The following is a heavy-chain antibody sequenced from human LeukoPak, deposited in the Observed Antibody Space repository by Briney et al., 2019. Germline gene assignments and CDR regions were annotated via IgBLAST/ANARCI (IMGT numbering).Heavy chain of an antibody. V-gene: IGHV4-4*07. J-gene: IGHJ4*02. CDR2: FYTSGST. D-gene: IGHD1-26*01. CDR3: AHGGNSGSYSEH. CDR1: GDSISRDC. Sequence: SDTLSLTCTVAGDSISRDCWTWVRQPAGKGLGWVGRFYTSGSTDYNPSLESRVSISVDTSKNQFSLKLSSVTAADTAMYYCAHGGNSGSYSEHWGQGILVTVSS.